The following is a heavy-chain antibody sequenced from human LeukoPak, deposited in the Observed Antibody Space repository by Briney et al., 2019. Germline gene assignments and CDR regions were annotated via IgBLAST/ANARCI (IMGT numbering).Heavy chain of an antibody. J-gene: IGHJ5*02. CDR2: ISGSALTI. Sequence: GGSLRLSCAASGFTFSDFYMTWIRQAPGKGLEWISYISGSALTIYYSDSVKGRFTISRDNAKNSLYLQMNSLRADDTAVHYCARYNWDYFWFDPWGQGTLVTVFS. CDR3: ARYNWDYFWFDP. CDR1: GFTFSDFY. D-gene: IGHD1-7*01. V-gene: IGHV3-11*01.